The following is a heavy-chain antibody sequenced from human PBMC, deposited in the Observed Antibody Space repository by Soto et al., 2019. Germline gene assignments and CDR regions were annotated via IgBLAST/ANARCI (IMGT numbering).Heavy chain of an antibody. V-gene: IGHV1-69*13. CDR1: GGTFSSYA. CDR2: IIPIFGTA. CDR3: ARGWELQNWFDP. Sequence: VKVSCKASGGTFSSYAISWVRQAPGQGLEWMGGIIPIFGTANYAQKFQGRVTITADESTSTAYMELSSLRSEDTAVYYCARGWELQNWFDPWGQGTLVTVSS. J-gene: IGHJ5*02. D-gene: IGHD1-26*01.